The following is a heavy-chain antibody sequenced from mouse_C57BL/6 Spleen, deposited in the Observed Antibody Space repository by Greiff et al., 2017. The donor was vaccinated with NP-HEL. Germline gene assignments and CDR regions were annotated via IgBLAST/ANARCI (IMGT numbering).Heavy chain of an antibody. V-gene: IGHV1-55*01. CDR3: AREYSDYVGAWFAY. D-gene: IGHD2-13*01. CDR2: IYPGSGST. J-gene: IGHJ3*01. Sequence: QVQLQQPGAELVKPGASVKMSCKASGYTFTSYWITWVKQRPGQGLEWIGDIYPGSGSTNYNEKFKSKATLTVDTSSSTAYMQLSSLTSEDSAVDYFAREYSDYVGAWFAYWGQGTLVTVSA. CDR1: GYTFTSYW.